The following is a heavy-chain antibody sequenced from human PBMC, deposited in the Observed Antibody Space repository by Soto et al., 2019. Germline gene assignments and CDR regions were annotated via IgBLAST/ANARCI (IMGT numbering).Heavy chain of an antibody. J-gene: IGHJ4*02. D-gene: IGHD1-26*01. Sequence: QLQLQESGPGLVKPSETLSLTCTVSGGSISSSSYYWGWIRQPPGKGLEWIGSIYYSGSTYYNPSLKSRVTISVDTSKNQFSLKLSSVTAADTAVYYCARLGGADSFDYWGQGTLVTVSS. CDR2: IYYSGST. CDR1: GGSISSSSYY. V-gene: IGHV4-39*01. CDR3: ARLGGADSFDY.